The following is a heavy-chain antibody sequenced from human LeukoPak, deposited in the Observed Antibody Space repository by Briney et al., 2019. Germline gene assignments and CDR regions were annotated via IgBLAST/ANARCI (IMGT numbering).Heavy chain of an antibody. CDR1: GGTFSSYA. V-gene: IGHV1-69*05. Sequence: SVKVSCKASGGTFSSYAISWVRQAPGQGLEWMGGIIPIFGTANYAQKFQGRVTITTDESTTTAYMELSSLRSEDTAVYYCARDRDTVTPNYFDYWGQGTLVTVSS. D-gene: IGHD4-11*01. J-gene: IGHJ4*02. CDR2: IIPIFGTA. CDR3: ARDRDTVTPNYFDY.